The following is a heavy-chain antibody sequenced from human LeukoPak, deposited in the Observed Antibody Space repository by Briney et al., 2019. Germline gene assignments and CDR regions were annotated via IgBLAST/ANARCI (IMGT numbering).Heavy chain of an antibody. Sequence: PGGSLRLSCAASGFTFSSHGMSWVRQAPGKGLEWVSFIYSGGNTHYSDSVKGRFTISRDNSKNTLYLQMNSLRADDTAVYYCARRAGEYSHPYDYRGQGTLVTVSS. D-gene: IGHD4-17*01. CDR1: GFTFSSHG. J-gene: IGHJ4*02. V-gene: IGHV3-23*05. CDR2: IYSGGNT. CDR3: ARRAGEYSHPYDY.